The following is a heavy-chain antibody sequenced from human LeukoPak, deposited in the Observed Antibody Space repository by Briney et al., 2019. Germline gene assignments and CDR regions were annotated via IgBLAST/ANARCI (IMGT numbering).Heavy chain of an antibody. V-gene: IGHV3-23*01. D-gene: IGHD6-13*01. J-gene: IGHJ4*02. CDR3: AKDFPQQYH. CDR1: GFIFSRFW. Sequence: PGGSLRLSCAASGFIFSRFWMSWLRQAPGKGLEWVSAISGSGGSTYYADSVKGRFTISRDNSKNTLYLQMNSLRAEDTAVYYCAKDFPQQYHWGQGTLVTVSS. CDR2: ISGSGGST.